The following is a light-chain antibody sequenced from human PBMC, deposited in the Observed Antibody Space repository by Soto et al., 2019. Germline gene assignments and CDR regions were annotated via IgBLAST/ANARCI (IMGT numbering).Light chain of an antibody. CDR1: QDITIY. J-gene: IGKJ3*01. V-gene: IGKV1-33*01. Sequence: DIQMTQSPSSLSASVGDRVTITCQASQDITIYLNWYQQKPGKAPKLLISDASNLETGVPSRFSGSGSGTHFAFTISSLQPEDIATYYCQQYNSYLLTFGPGTTVDIK. CDR3: QQYNSYLLT. CDR2: DAS.